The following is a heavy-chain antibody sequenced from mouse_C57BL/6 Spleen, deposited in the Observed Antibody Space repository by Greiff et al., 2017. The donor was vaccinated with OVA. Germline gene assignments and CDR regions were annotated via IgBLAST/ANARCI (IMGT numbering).Heavy chain of an antibody. V-gene: IGHV1-69*01. Sequence: VQLQQPGAELVMPGASVKLSCKASGYTFTSYWMHWVKQRPGQGLEWIGEIDPSDSYTNYNQKFKGKSTLTVDKSSSTAYMQLSSLTSEDSAVYYCARYGGTGEFDYWGQGTTLTVSS. D-gene: IGHD1-1*02. J-gene: IGHJ2*01. CDR3: ARYGGTGEFDY. CDR2: IDPSDSYT. CDR1: GYTFTSYW.